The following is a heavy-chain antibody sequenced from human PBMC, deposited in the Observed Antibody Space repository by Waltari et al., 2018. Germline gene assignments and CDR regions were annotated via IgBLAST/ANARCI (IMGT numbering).Heavy chain of an antibody. CDR1: GGSISSGGYY. CDR2: IYTTGIT. Sequence: QVQLQESGPGLVKPSQTLSLTCTVSGGSISSGGYYWSWIRQPAGRGLEWVGRIYTTGITNYNPSLKSRVTISVDTSKNQFSLKLSSVTAADTAVYYCARAGTTVTHFPLDVWGQGTSVTVSS. D-gene: IGHD4-17*01. V-gene: IGHV4-61*02. CDR3: ARAGTTVTHFPLDV. J-gene: IGHJ6*02.